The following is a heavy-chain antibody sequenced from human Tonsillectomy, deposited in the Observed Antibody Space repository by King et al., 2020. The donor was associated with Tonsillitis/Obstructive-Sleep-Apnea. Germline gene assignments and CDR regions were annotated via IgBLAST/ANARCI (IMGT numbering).Heavy chain of an antibody. CDR3: ARAFDSSGYYYDGLAV. Sequence: VQLVESGGGLVQPGGSLRLSCAASGFTFSSYDMHWVRQVTGKGLEWVSGIGTTGDPYYPGSVKGRFTISRENAKNSLYLQMNSLRAGDTAVYYCARAFDSSGYYYDGLAVGGQRTTVTVPS. CDR2: IGTTGDP. CDR1: GFTFSSYD. V-gene: IGHV3-13*05. D-gene: IGHD3-22*01. J-gene: IGHJ6*01.